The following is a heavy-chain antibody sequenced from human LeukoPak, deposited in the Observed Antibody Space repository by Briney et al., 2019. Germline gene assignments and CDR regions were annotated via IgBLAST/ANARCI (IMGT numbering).Heavy chain of an antibody. Sequence: ASVKVSCKASGYTFSSYGISWVRQAPGQGLEWMGWISPYNGNTNYAQKVQGRVTMTTDTSTSTAYMELRSLRSDDTAVYYCARDLLALSYYGSGGPIDYWGQGTLVTVSS. D-gene: IGHD3-10*01. CDR2: ISPYNGNT. CDR3: ARDLLALSYYGSGGPIDY. CDR1: GYTFSSYG. J-gene: IGHJ4*02. V-gene: IGHV1-18*01.